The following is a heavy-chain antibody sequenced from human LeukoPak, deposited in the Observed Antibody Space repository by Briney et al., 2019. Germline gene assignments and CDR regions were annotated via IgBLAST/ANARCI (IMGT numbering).Heavy chain of an antibody. D-gene: IGHD5/OR15-5a*01. Sequence: SVKVSCKASGGTFSSYAISWVRQAPGQGLEWMGGTIPIFGTAHYAQKFQGRVTITADESTSTAYMELSSLKSEDTAVYYCARDRAWSTIETLQLDYWGQGTLVTVSS. CDR1: GGTFSSYA. CDR2: TIPIFGTA. J-gene: IGHJ4*02. V-gene: IGHV1-69*13. CDR3: ARDRAWSTIETLQLDY.